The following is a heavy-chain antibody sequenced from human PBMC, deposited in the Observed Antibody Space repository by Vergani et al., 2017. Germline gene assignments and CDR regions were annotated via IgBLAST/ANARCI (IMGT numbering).Heavy chain of an antibody. D-gene: IGHD2-15*01. CDR2: IYYSGST. J-gene: IGHJ6*03. CDR1: GGSISSYY. CDR3: ARAASYYYYMDV. V-gene: IGHV4-59*01. Sequence: QVQLQESGPGLVKPSETLSLTCTVSGGSISSYYWSWIRQPPGKGLEWIGYIYYSGSTNYNPSLKSRVTISVDPSKNQFSLKLSSVTAADTAVYYCARAASYYYYMDVWGKGTTVTVSS.